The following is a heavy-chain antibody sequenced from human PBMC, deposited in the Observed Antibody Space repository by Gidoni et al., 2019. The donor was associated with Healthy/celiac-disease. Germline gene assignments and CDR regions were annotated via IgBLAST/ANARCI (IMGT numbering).Heavy chain of an antibody. Sequence: QVQLVESGGGVVQPGRSLRLSCAASGFTFSSYGMHWVRQAPGKGLEWVAVIGYDGSNKYYADSVKGRFTISRDNSKNTLYLQMNSLRAEDTAVYYCARERSMVRGVGVYYFDYWGQGTLVTVSS. CDR3: ARERSMVRGVGVYYFDY. V-gene: IGHV3-33*01. CDR1: GFTFSSYG. D-gene: IGHD3-10*01. CDR2: IGYDGSNK. J-gene: IGHJ4*02.